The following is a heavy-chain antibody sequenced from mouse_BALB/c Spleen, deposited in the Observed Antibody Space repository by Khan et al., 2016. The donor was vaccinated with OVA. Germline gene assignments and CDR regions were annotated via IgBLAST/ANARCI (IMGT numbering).Heavy chain of an antibody. CDR3: ASHLTGSFAY. D-gene: IGHD4-1*01. CDR2: ISSGGDYT. CDR1: GFTFSSYG. V-gene: IGHV5-6*01. Sequence: EVELVESGGDLVKPGGSLKLSCAASGFTFSSYGMSWVRQTPDKRLEWVATISSGGDYTYYPDSFKGRFTISRDNAKNTLYLQMSSLKSEDTAMYYGASHLTGSFAYWGQGTLVTVSA. J-gene: IGHJ3*01.